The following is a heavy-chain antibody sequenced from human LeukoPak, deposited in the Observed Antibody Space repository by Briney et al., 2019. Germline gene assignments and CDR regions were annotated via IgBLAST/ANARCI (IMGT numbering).Heavy chain of an antibody. CDR1: GYSISSGYY. V-gene: IGHV4-38-2*01. CDR3: ARLRVVVVPDAFDI. J-gene: IGHJ3*02. CDR2: IYHSGST. Sequence: SETLSLTCAVSGYSISSGYYWGWIRQPPGKGLEWIGSIYHSGSTNYNPSLKSRVTMSVDTSKNQFSLKLSSVTAADTAVYYCARLRVVVVPDAFDIWGQGTMVTVSS. D-gene: IGHD3-22*01.